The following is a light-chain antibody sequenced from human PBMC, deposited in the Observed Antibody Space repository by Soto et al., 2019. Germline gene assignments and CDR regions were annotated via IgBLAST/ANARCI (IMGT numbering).Light chain of an antibody. CDR1: QSVSSNY. V-gene: IGKV3-20*01. J-gene: IGKJ1*01. CDR2: DVS. Sequence: ETVLTQSPGTLSLSPGERATLSCRSSQSVSSNYLAWYQQKPGQAPRLLIYDVSSRATGIPDRFSGSWSGTYFTLTISRLEHEDFAMYYCQQYGSSPTFGQGTKVEIK. CDR3: QQYGSSPT.